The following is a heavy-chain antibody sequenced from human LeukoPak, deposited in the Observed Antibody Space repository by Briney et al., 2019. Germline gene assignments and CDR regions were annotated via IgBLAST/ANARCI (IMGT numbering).Heavy chain of an antibody. CDR1: GFTFSNFA. CDR2: ISGSGGST. CDR3: ARDGSGWYSDY. V-gene: IGHV3-23*01. D-gene: IGHD6-19*01. Sequence: SGGSLRLSCAASGFTFSNFAMSWVRQAPGKGLEWVSGISGSGGSTYYADSVKGRITISRDNSKNTLYLQMNSLRAEDTALYYCARDGSGWYSDYWGQGTLVTVSS. J-gene: IGHJ4*02.